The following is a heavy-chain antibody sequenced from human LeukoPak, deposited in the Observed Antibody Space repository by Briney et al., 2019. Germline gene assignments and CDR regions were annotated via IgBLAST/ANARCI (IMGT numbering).Heavy chain of an antibody. V-gene: IGHV3-23*01. Sequence: QSGGSLRLSCAASGFTFSSYAMSWVRQAPGKGLEWVSAISGSGGSTYYADSVKGRFIISRDNAKKSVYLRMDSLRADDTAVYFCARAVLLGYYYMDVWGKGTTVTVSS. J-gene: IGHJ6*03. CDR3: ARAVLLGYYYMDV. CDR1: GFTFSSYA. D-gene: IGHD3-16*01. CDR2: ISGSGGST.